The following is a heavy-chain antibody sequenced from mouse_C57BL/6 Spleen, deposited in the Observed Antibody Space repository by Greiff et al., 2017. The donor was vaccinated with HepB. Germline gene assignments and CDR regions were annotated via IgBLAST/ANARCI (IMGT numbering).Heavy chain of an antibody. V-gene: IGHV1-52*01. J-gene: IGHJ3*01. CDR2: IDPSDSET. CDR3: ARGELYYGNGFAY. CDR1: GYTFTSYW. Sequence: QVQLQQPGAELVRPGSSVKLSCKASGYTFTSYWMHWVKQRPIQGLEWIGNIDPSDSETHYNQKFKDKATLTVDKSSSTAYMQLSSLTSEDSAVYYCARGELYYGNGFAYWGQGTLVTVSA. D-gene: IGHD2-1*01.